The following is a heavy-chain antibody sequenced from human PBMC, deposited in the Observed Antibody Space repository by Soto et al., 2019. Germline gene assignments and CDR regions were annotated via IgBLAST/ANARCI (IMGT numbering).Heavy chain of an antibody. CDR1: GFTFGDYA. J-gene: IGHJ3*02. CDR3: TRVALPGIRAFDI. D-gene: IGHD3-16*01. V-gene: IGHV3-49*03. CDR2: IRSKAYGGTT. Sequence: GGSLRLSCTASGFTFGDYAMSWFRQAPGKGLEWVGFIRSKAYGGTTEYAASVKGRFTISRDDSKSIAYLQMNNLKTEDTAVYYCTRVALPGIRAFDIWGQGTMVTVSS.